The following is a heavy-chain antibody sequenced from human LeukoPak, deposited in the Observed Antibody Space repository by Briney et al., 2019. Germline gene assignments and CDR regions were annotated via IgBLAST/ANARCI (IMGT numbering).Heavy chain of an antibody. V-gene: IGHV3-48*02. CDR3: SRRFDC. CDR1: GFTFSDYS. Sequence: GESLRLFCAASGFTFSDYSMNWVRQAPGKGLEWVSYIDGSGDTIYYADSVKGRFTISRDNAKDSLDLQMNSLRDEDTAVYYCSRRFDCWGQGTLVTVSS. J-gene: IGHJ4*02. CDR2: IDGSGDTI.